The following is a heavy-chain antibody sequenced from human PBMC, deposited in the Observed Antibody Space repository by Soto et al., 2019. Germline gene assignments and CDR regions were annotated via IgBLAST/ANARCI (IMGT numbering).Heavy chain of an antibody. D-gene: IGHD6-19*01. Sequence: EVQLVESGGGVVRPGGSLRLSCAASGFTFDDYGMSWVRQSPGKGLEWVSGINWNGGSTGYADSVKARFTISRDNAKNSLYLQMNSLRAEDMALYYCARLYSSGWYGPGRYWGQGTLVTVSS. V-gene: IGHV3-20*04. CDR1: GFTFDDYG. CDR3: ARLYSSGWYGPGRY. CDR2: INWNGGST. J-gene: IGHJ4*02.